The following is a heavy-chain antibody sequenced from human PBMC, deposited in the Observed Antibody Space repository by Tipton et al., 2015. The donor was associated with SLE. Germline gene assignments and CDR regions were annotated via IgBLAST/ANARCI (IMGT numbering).Heavy chain of an antibody. J-gene: IGHJ3*02. D-gene: IGHD5-18*01. CDR1: GGSFSGYY. CDR3: ARARGRYSYGYDTFDI. CDR2: INHRGST. Sequence: TLSLTCAVYGGSFSGYYWSWIRQPPGKGLEWIGEINHRGSTNYNPSLKSRVTISIDTSKNQFSLKLSSVTAADTAVYYCARARGRYSYGYDTFDIWGQGTMVTVSS. V-gene: IGHV4-34*01.